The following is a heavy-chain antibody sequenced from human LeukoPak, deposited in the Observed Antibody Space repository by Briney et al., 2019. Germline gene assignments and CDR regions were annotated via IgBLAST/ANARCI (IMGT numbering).Heavy chain of an antibody. CDR2: IKQDGSEK. D-gene: IGHD3-10*01. Sequence: GGSLRLSCAASGFTFSSYWMSWVRQAPGKGLEWVANIKQDGSEKYYVDSVKGRFTISRDNAKNSLYLQMNSLRAEDTAVYYCARAIYGSGSYPFDYWGQGTLVTVSS. CDR3: ARAIYGSGSYPFDY. CDR1: GFTFSSYW. J-gene: IGHJ4*02. V-gene: IGHV3-7*01.